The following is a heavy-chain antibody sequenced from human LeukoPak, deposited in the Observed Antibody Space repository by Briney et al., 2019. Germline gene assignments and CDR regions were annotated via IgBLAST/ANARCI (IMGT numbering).Heavy chain of an antibody. CDR1: GFTFSSYA. J-gene: IGHJ6*02. CDR3: ANPREPAYYHFWSGYYPGYYYYGMDV. CDR2: ISGSGGST. D-gene: IGHD3-3*01. Sequence: GGSLRLSCAASGFTFSSYAMSWVRQAPGKGLEWVSAISGSGGSTYYADSVKGRFTISRDNSKNTLYLQMNSLRAEDTAVYYCANPREPAYYHFWSGYYPGYYYYGMDVWGQGTTVTVSS. V-gene: IGHV3-23*01.